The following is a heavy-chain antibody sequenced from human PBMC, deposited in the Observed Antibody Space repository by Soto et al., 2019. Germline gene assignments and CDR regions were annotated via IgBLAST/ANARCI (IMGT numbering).Heavy chain of an antibody. CDR3: ARLYEIFTSVRRLIPFHFDH. J-gene: IGHJ4*01. Sequence: PSETLSLTCTVSGGTIISSTYYWGWTPQPPGKGLEWFGTFYYSGKTYSSPSLKGRVTISVDSSKNEFSLKLTAVTAADTAVYYCARLYEIFTSVRRLIPFHFDHWGRGSLVTVTS. CDR2: FYYSGKT. D-gene: IGHD3-10*01. V-gene: IGHV4-39*01. CDR1: GGTIISSTYY.